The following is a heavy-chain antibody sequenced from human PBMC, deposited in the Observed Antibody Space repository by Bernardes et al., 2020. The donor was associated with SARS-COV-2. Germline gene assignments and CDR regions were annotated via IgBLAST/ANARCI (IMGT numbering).Heavy chain of an antibody. CDR2: IYYSGST. CDR1: GGSISSYY. J-gene: IGHJ2*01. Sequence: SEPLYLTCTVSGGSISSYYWSWIRKPPGKGLEWIGYIYYSGSTNYNPSLKSRVTISVDTSKNQFSLKLSSVTAADTAVYYCARESSDYYDSSAPYWYFDLWGRGTLVTVSS. V-gene: IGHV4-59*01. D-gene: IGHD3-22*01. CDR3: ARESSDYYDSSAPYWYFDL.